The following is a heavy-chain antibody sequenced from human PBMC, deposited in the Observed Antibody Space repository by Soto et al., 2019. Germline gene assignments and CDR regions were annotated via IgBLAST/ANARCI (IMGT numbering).Heavy chain of an antibody. Sequence: ESGGGVVQPGRSLRLSCAASGFTFSSYGMHWVRQAPGKGLEWVAVISYDGSNKYYADSVKGRFTISRDNSKNTLYLQMNSLRAEDTAVYYCAKEASGVFNYWGQGTLVPVSP. D-gene: IGHD1-26*01. CDR3: AKEASGVFNY. V-gene: IGHV3-30*18. CDR2: ISYDGSNK. J-gene: IGHJ4*02. CDR1: GFTFSSYG.